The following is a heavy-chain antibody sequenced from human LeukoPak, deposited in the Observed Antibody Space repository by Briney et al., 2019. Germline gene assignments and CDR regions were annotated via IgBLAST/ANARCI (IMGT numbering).Heavy chain of an antibody. Sequence: NPSETLSLTCTVSGGSISSGYYWGWIRQPPGKGLEWMGSIYHSGSTYYNPSLKSRVTISVDTSKNQFSLKLSSVTAADTAVYYCARQQLVPGYFDYWGQGTLVTVSS. D-gene: IGHD6-13*01. CDR2: IYHSGST. V-gene: IGHV4-38-2*02. CDR3: ARQQLVPGYFDY. J-gene: IGHJ4*02. CDR1: GGSISSGYY.